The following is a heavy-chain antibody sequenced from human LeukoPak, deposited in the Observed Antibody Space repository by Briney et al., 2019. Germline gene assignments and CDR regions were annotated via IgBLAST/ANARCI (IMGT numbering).Heavy chain of an antibody. Sequence: SETPSLTCNVSGGSISSGDKYWGWIRQPPGKGLEWIGYIYYSGSTYYNPSLKSRLTISVDTSENQFSLHLTSVTAADTAVYFCARVTRWAGLDFWGQGTLVTVSS. CDR1: GGSISSGDKY. D-gene: IGHD2-21*02. J-gene: IGHJ4*02. CDR2: IYYSGST. V-gene: IGHV4-30-4*01. CDR3: ARVTRWAGLDF.